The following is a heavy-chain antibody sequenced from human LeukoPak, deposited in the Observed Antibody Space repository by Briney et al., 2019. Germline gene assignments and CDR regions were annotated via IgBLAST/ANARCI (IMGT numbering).Heavy chain of an antibody. J-gene: IGHJ4*02. CDR2: INPSGGST. V-gene: IGHV1-46*01. Sequence: GASVKVSCKASGYTFASYYMHWVRQAPGQGLEWMGIINPSGGSTTYAQKFQGRVTMTRDTSTSTVYMELSSLRSEDTAVYYCARWAAMVTSFDYWGQGTLVTVSS. CDR3: ARWAAMVTSFDY. CDR1: GYTFASYY. D-gene: IGHD5-18*01.